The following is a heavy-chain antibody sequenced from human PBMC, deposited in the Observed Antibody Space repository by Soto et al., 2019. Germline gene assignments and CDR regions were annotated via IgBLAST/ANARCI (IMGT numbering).Heavy chain of an antibody. Sequence: EVQVVESGGGLVQPGGSLRLSCVASGFTSSNYWMNWVRQAPGKGLEWVANIKQDGSEKNYADSVTGRFTISSDNVQHSLYLQMKSLRAEDTTVYYCAGSTSSWGVWGKGTTVTVSS. D-gene: IGHD6-13*01. CDR1: GFTSSNYW. CDR2: IKQDGSEK. J-gene: IGHJ6*04. CDR3: AGSTSSWGV. V-gene: IGHV3-7*01.